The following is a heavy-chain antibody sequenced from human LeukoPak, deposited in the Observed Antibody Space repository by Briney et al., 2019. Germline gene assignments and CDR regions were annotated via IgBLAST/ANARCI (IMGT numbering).Heavy chain of an antibody. CDR2: ISSSSSHT. V-gene: IGHV3-11*03. CDR1: GIPFSDYY. D-gene: IGHD6-13*01. CDR3: AAGTAADF. Sequence: PGGSLRLSCVVSGIPFSDYYMNWIRQAPGKGLEWISYISSSSSHTDYADSVKGRFTISRDNAKSALYLQMNSLRLEDTAVYYCAAGTAADFWGQGTLVTVSS. J-gene: IGHJ4*02.